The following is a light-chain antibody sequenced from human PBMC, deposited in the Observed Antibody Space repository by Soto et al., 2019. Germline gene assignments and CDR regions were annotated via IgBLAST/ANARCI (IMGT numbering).Light chain of an antibody. CDR1: QSVSSGH. V-gene: IGKV3-20*01. J-gene: IGKJ1*01. CDR3: QQYGSSPWT. Sequence: ENVLTQSPGTLSFSPGGRATLSCRASQSVSSGHLAWYQQKPGQAPRLLIYGVSSRATGIPDRFSGSGSGTDFAITISGLEPEDFAVYYCQQYGSSPWTFGQGTNVEI. CDR2: GVS.